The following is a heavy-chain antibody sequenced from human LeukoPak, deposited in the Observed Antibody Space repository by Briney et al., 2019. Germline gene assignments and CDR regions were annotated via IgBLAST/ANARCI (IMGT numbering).Heavy chain of an antibody. CDR2: IYSGGST. D-gene: IGHD5-18*01. CDR3: ARDGLGWVQLRTPRSQYYMDV. CDR1: EFSVGSNY. Sequence: GGSLRLSCAASEFSVGSNYMTWVRQAPGKGLEWVSLIYSGGSTYYADSVKGRFTISRDNSKNTLYLQMNSLRAEDTAVYYCARDGLGWVQLRTPRSQYYMDVWGKGTTVTISS. J-gene: IGHJ6*03. V-gene: IGHV3-66*01.